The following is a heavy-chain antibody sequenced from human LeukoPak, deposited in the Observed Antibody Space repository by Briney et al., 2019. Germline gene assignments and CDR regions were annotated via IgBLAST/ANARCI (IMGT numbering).Heavy chain of an antibody. Sequence: SETLSLTCSVSSYSISRGYYWGWIRQSPGQGLEWIGNIYQSGSTSYNPSLKSRVTISVDTSKNQFSLKLSSVTAADTAVYYCAGRYRRLDYWGQGTLVTVSS. CDR1: SYSISRGYY. D-gene: IGHD2-2*02. V-gene: IGHV4-38-2*02. CDR3: AGRYRRLDY. J-gene: IGHJ4*02. CDR2: IYQSGST.